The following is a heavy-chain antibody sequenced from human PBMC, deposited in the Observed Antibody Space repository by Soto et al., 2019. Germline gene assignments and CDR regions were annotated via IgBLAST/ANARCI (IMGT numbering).Heavy chain of an antibody. J-gene: IGHJ5*02. CDR1: GYTFSSYS. Sequence: ASVKVSCKASGYTFSSYSLTWVRQAPGQGLEWVGWISRHNDNTNYAQKLQGRVTMTTDTSTSTAYMELRSLRSDDTAVYYCARGTNWFDPWGQGTLVTVSS. CDR3: ARGTNWFDP. CDR2: ISRHNDNT. V-gene: IGHV1-18*01.